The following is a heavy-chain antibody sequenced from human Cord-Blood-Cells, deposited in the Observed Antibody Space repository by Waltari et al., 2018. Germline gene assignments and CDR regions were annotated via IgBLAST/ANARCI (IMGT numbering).Heavy chain of an antibody. D-gene: IGHD5-18*01. V-gene: IGHV4-34*01. CDR2: INHSGST. J-gene: IGHJ2*01. CDR3: ARAAMVTWYFDL. CDR1: GGSFSGYY. Sequence: QVQLQQWGAGLLKPSETLSLTCAVYGGSFSGYYWSWIRQPPGKGLEWIGEINHSGSTNYNPSLKSRVTISVDTSKNQFSLKLSSVTAADTALYYCARAAMVTWYFDLWGRGTLVTVSS.